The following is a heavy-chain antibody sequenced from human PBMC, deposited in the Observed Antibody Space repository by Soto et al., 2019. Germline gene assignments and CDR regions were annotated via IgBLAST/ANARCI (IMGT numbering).Heavy chain of an antibody. D-gene: IGHD1-7*01. CDR2: ISGSGGST. Sequence: EVQLLESGGGLVQPGGSLRLSCAASGFTFSSYAMSWVRQAPGKGLEWVSAISGSGGSTYYADSVKGRFTISRDNSKNTLYLQMNSLRAEDTAVYYCAKDGYNWNYVGGDDDYWGQGTLVTVSS. J-gene: IGHJ4*02. CDR1: GFTFSSYA. V-gene: IGHV3-23*01. CDR3: AKDGYNWNYVGGDDDY.